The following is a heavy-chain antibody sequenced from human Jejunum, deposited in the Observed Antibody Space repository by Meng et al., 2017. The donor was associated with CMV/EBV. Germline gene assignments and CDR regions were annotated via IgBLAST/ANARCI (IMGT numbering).Heavy chain of an antibody. V-gene: IGHV3-21*01. J-gene: IGHJ4*02. D-gene: IGHD3-10*01. CDR2: ISSSSNYI. Sequence: TLSNYVMTGVRQAPGKGLEWVSSISSSSNYIYYADSVEGRFTISRDNSKNSLYLQMTSLRAEDTAVYYCARDPDHDRYGSGRCLDYWGQGTLVTVSS. CDR3: ARDPDHDRYGSGRCLDY. CDR1: TLSNYV.